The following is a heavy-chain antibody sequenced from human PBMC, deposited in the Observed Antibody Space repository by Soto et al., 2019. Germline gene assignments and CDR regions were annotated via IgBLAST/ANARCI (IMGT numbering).Heavy chain of an antibody. V-gene: IGHV1-69*08. J-gene: IGHJ4*02. CDR3: ARDDFWSGYSFDY. CDR2: IIPILGIA. D-gene: IGHD3-3*01. Sequence: QVQLVQSGAEVQKPGSSVKVSCKASGGTFSSYTISWVRQAPGQGLEWMGRIIPILGIANYAQKFQGRVTITADKSTSTAYMELSSLRSEDTAVYYCARDDFWSGYSFDYWGQGTLVTVSS. CDR1: GGTFSSYT.